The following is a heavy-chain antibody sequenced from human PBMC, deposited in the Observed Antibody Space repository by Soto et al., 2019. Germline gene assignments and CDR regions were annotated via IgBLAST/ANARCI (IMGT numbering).Heavy chain of an antibody. D-gene: IGHD1-26*01. V-gene: IGHV1-46*01. J-gene: IGHJ4*02. Sequence: ASVKVSCKASGYTFTSYYFHWVRQAPGQGLEWMGVINPSGGSTTYAQKFQGRVTLTRDTSTSTVYMELSSLRSEDTAVYYCARVIYTGSHYSDYWGQGTLVT. CDR3: ARVIYTGSHYSDY. CDR1: GYTFTSYY. CDR2: INPSGGST.